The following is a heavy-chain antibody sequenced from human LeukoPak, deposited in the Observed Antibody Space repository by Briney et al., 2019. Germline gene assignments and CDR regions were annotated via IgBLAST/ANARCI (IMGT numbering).Heavy chain of an antibody. V-gene: IGHV3-23*01. CDR1: GFTFSSYA. D-gene: IGHD3-22*01. Sequence: GGSLRLSCAASGFTFSSYAMSWVRQAPGKGLEWVSAISGSGGSTYYADSVKGRFTICRDNCKNTLYLQMNSLRAEDTAVYYCAKAGYYYDSSGYWYFDYWGQGTLVTVSS. CDR2: ISGSGGST. CDR3: AKAGYYYDSSGYWYFDY. J-gene: IGHJ4*02.